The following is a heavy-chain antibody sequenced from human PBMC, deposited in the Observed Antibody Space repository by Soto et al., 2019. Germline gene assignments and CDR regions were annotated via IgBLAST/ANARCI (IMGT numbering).Heavy chain of an antibody. Sequence: QVQLVESGGGVVQPGRSLRLSCAASGFTFSSYGMHWVRQAPGKGLEWVAVIWYDGSNKYYADSVKGRFTISRDNSKNTLYLQMNSLRPDDTAVYYCARDGGEAILPVYYYYYMDLWGKGTTVTVSS. CDR2: IWYDGSNK. CDR1: GFTFSSYG. D-gene: IGHD3-9*01. CDR3: ARDGGEAILPVYYYYYMDL. J-gene: IGHJ6*03. V-gene: IGHV3-33*01.